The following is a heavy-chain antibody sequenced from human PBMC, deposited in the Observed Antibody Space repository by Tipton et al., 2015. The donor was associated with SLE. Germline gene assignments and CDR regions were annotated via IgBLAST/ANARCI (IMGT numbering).Heavy chain of an antibody. Sequence: GSLRLSCAASEFTFSTHWMSWVRQAPGKGLEWVSVIYSAGSTYYADSVKGRFTISRDKSKNTLYLQMNSLRAEDTAVYHCARGVVGATKGYFDYWGQGTLVTVSS. CDR1: EFTFSTHW. D-gene: IGHD1-26*01. V-gene: IGHV3-53*01. CDR3: ARGVVGATKGYFDY. CDR2: IYSAGST. J-gene: IGHJ4*02.